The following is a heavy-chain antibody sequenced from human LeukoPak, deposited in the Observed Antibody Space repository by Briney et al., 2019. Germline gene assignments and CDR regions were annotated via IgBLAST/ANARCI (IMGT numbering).Heavy chain of an antibody. CDR1: GGSFSGYY. Sequence: SETLSLTCAVYGGSFSGYYWSWIRQPPGKGLEWIGEINHSGSTNYNPSLKSRVTISVDTSKNQFSLKLSSVTAADTAVYYCAMTSGYDLYFDYWGQGTLVTVSS. V-gene: IGHV4-34*01. CDR3: AMTSGYDLYFDY. D-gene: IGHD5-12*01. CDR2: INHSGST. J-gene: IGHJ4*02.